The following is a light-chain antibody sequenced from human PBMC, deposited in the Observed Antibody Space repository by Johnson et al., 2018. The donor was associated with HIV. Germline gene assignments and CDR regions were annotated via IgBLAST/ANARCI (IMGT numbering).Light chain of an antibody. CDR2: KNN. CDR1: SSTIGNNY. V-gene: IGLV1-51*02. Sequence: QSVLSQPPSVSAAPGQKVTISCSGSSSTIGNNYVSWYQVLPGTAPKLLIYKNNNRPSGIPDRFSGSKSGTSATLAIPGLQTGDEADYYCGTWDTSLTTGGVFGTGTKVTVL. CDR3: GTWDTSLTTGGV. J-gene: IGLJ1*01.